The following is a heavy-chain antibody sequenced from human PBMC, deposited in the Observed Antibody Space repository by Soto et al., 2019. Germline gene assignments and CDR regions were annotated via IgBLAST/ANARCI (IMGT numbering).Heavy chain of an antibody. V-gene: IGHV1-3*01. CDR1: GFTFSDNL. D-gene: IGHD5-18*01. Sequence: QVQLVQSGAELKKPGASVNISCTASGFTFSDNLINWVRQAPGQGLEWMGWLNPDTGNTRYSETFQGRVTSSRHLSASIAYLELTDLENEDTALYFCARDTHSVGPRANDAFDVWGHGTMITVSS. CDR2: LNPDTGNT. J-gene: IGHJ3*01. CDR3: ARDTHSVGPRANDAFDV.